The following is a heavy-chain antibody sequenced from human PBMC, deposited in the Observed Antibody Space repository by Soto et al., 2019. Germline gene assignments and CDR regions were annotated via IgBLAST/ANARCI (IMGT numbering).Heavy chain of an antibody. Sequence: EVQLVESGGGLVKPGGSLRLSCAASGFTFSNAWMSWVRQAPGKGLEWVVRIKSKTDGGTTDYAAPVKGRFTISRDDSKNTLYLQLNSLKTEDTAVYYCTTDRPPGSYDYICWSYRPFGYWGQGTLVTVSS. V-gene: IGHV3-15*01. D-gene: IGHD3-16*02. CDR3: TTDRPPGSYDYICWSYRPFGY. CDR1: GFTFSNAW. J-gene: IGHJ4*02. CDR2: IKSKTDGGTT.